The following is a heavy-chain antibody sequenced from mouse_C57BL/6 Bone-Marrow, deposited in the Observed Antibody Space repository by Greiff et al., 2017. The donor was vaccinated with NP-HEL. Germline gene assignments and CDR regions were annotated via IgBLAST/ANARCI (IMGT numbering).Heavy chain of an antibody. CDR1: GYTFTSYT. Sequence: QVQLKESGAELARPGASVKMSCKASGYTFTSYTMHWVKQRPGQGLEWIGYINPSSGYTKYNQKFKDKATLTADKSSSTAYMQLSSLTSEDSAVYYCARLDGYYVNYAMDYWGQGTSVTVSS. CDR2: INPSSGYT. D-gene: IGHD2-3*01. CDR3: ARLDGYYVNYAMDY. J-gene: IGHJ4*01. V-gene: IGHV1-4*01.